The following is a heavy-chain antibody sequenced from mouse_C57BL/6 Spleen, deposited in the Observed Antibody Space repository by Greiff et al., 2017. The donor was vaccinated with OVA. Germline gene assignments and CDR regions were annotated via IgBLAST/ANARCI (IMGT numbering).Heavy chain of an antibody. Sequence: VQLQQPGAELVMPGASVKLSCKASGYTFTSYWMHWVKQRPGQGLEWIGEIDPSDSYTNYNQKFKGKSTLTVDKSSSTAHMQLSSLTSEDSAVYYCERGGSSYSRGHYSAMDYWGQGTSVTVSS. CDR1: GYTFTSYW. CDR3: ERGGSSYSRGHYSAMDY. V-gene: IGHV1-69*01. CDR2: IDPSDSYT. D-gene: IGHD1-1*01. J-gene: IGHJ4*01.